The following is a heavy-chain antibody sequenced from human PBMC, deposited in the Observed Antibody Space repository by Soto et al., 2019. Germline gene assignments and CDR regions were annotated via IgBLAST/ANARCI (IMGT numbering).Heavy chain of an antibody. CDR3: ARVVVPAATPDWFDP. J-gene: IGHJ5*02. CDR1: GFTFSSYS. Sequence: EVQLVASGGGLVKPGGSLRLSCAASGFTFSSYSMNWVRQAPGKGLEWVSSISSSSSYIYYADSVKGRFTISRDNAKNSLYLQMNSLRAEDTAVYYCARVVVPAATPDWFDPWGQGTLVTVSS. V-gene: IGHV3-21*01. CDR2: ISSSSSYI. D-gene: IGHD2-2*01.